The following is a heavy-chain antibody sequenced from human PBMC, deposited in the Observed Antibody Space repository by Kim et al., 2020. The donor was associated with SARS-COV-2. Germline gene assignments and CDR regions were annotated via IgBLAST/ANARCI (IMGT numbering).Heavy chain of an antibody. CDR3: ARFLTTVVTPNWFDP. J-gene: IGHJ5*02. CDR2: ISSSSSTI. D-gene: IGHD4-17*01. Sequence: GGSLRLSCAASGFTFSSYSMNWVRQAPGKGLEWVSYISSSSSTIYYADSVKGRFTISRDNAKNSLYLQMNSLRDEDTAVYYCARFLTTVVTPNWFDPWGQGTLGTVSS. CDR1: GFTFSSYS. V-gene: IGHV3-48*02.